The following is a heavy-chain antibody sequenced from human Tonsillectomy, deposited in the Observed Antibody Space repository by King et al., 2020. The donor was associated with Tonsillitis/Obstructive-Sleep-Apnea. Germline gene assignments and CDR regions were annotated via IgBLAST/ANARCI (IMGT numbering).Heavy chain of an antibody. CDR1: GGTFSSYA. Sequence: QLVQSGAEVKKPGSSVKVSCKASGGTFSSYAISWVRQAPGQGLEWMGGIFPILGIANYAQKFQGRVTITADKSTSTAYMELSSLRSEDTAVYYCARDRYSGSYILDYWGQGTLVTVSS. CDR3: ARDRYSGSYILDY. D-gene: IGHD1-26*01. CDR2: IFPILGIA. J-gene: IGHJ4*02. V-gene: IGHV1-69*10.